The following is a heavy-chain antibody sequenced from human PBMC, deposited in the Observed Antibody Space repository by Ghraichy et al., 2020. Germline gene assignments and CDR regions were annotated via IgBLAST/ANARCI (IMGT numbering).Heavy chain of an antibody. J-gene: IGHJ6*02. CDR2: IYYSGST. CDR1: GGSISSYY. Sequence: SETLSLTCTVSGGSISSYYWSWIRQPPGKGLEWIGYIYYSGSTNYNPSLKSRVTISVDTSKNQFSLKLSSVTAADTAVYYCVGSTSSYGMDVWGQGTTVTVSS. D-gene: IGHD2-2*01. CDR3: VGSTSSYGMDV. V-gene: IGHV4-59*01.